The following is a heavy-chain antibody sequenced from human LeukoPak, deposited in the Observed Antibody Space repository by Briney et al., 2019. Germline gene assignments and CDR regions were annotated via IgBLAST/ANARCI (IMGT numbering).Heavy chain of an antibody. CDR2: ISGGGST. CDR3: AKGPRYSYGFAGDY. CDR1: GFTFSSYA. V-gene: IGHV3-23*01. J-gene: IGHJ4*02. D-gene: IGHD5-18*01. Sequence: GGSLRLSCAASGFTFSSYAMSWVRQAPGKGLEWVSAISGGGSTYYADSLKGRFTISRDNSKNTLYLQMNSLRAEDTAVYYCAKGPRYSYGFAGDYWGQGTLVTVSS.